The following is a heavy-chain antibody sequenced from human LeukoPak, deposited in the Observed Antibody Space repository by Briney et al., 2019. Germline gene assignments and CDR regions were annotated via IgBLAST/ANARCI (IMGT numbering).Heavy chain of an antibody. CDR3: TKEGLPSGSSWSAWFDP. V-gene: IGHV3-23*01. D-gene: IGHD3-10*01. Sequence: PGGSLRLSCAASGFTFSSFGMSWVRQAPGKGLEWVSGINWNGGSTGYADSVKGRFTISRDNSKNTLYLQMNSLRAEDTAVYYCTKEGLPSGSSWSAWFDPWGQGTLVTVSS. CDR1: GFTFSSFG. J-gene: IGHJ5*02. CDR2: INWNGGST.